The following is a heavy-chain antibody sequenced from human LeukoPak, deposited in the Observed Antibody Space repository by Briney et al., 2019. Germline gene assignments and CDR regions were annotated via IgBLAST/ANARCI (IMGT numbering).Heavy chain of an antibody. J-gene: IGHJ4*02. V-gene: IGHV3-48*03. CDR2: ISSSGTTM. D-gene: IGHD3-22*01. CDR3: ARENFYDNSGYTT. CDR1: GFTFSTYE. Sequence: PGGSLRLSCAASGFTFSTYEMNWVRQAPGKGLEWVSYISSSGTTMYYADSVKGRFTISRDNAKNSLFLQMNSLRAEDTAVYYCARENFYDNSGYTTWGQGTLVTVSS.